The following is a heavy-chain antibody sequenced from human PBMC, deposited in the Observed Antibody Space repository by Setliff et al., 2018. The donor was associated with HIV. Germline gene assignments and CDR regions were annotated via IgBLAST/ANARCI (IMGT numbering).Heavy chain of an antibody. CDR2: IHHSGST. J-gene: IGHJ6*02. CDR1: GYSISSGYY. CDR3: ARQFTVQWLVSTYGMDV. D-gene: IGHD6-19*01. V-gene: IGHV4-38-2*01. Sequence: SETLSLTCAVSGYSISSGYYWGWIRQPPGKGLEWIGSIHHSGSTYYNPSLKSRVTISVDTSKNQFPLNLSSVTAADTAVYYCARQFTVQWLVSTYGMDVWGQGTTVTVSS.